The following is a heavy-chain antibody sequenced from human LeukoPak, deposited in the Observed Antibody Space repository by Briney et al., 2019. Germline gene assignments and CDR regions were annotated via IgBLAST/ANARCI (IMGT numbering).Heavy chain of an antibody. CDR2: IYYSGST. Sequence: SQTLSLTCTVSGGSISSGGYYWSWIRQHPGKGLEWIGYIYYSGSTNYNPSLKSRVTISVDTSKNQFSLKLSSVTAADTAVYYCARVPGSGSYSHFDYWGQGTLVTVSS. J-gene: IGHJ4*02. D-gene: IGHD3-10*01. V-gene: IGHV4-31*03. CDR3: ARVPGSGSYSHFDY. CDR1: GGSISSGGYY.